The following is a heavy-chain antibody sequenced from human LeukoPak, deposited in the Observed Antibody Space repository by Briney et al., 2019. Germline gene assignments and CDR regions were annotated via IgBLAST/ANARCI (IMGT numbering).Heavy chain of an antibody. CDR3: ARAWGLTGYYAGFYYYGMDV. CDR2: ISSSSSYI. D-gene: IGHD3-9*01. V-gene: IGHV3-21*01. J-gene: IGHJ6*02. Sequence: GGSLRLSCVASGFTFGKYWMSWVRQAPGKGLEWVSSISSSSSYIYYADSVKGRFTISRDNAKNSLYLQMNSLRAEDTAVYYCARAWGLTGYYAGFYYYGMDVWGQGTTVTVSS. CDR1: GFTFGKYW.